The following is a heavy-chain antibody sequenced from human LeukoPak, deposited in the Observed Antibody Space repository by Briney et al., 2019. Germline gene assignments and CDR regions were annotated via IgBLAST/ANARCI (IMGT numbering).Heavy chain of an antibody. CDR2: IYYSGST. Sequence: SETLSLTCTVSGGSISSYYWSWIRQPPGKGLEWIGYIYYSGSTNYNPSLKSRGTISVDTSKNQFSLKLSSVTAADTAVYYCARRPYGSGSYSIYFDYWGQGTLVTVSS. J-gene: IGHJ4*02. D-gene: IGHD3-10*01. CDR1: GGSISSYY. V-gene: IGHV4-59*08. CDR3: ARRPYGSGSYSIYFDY.